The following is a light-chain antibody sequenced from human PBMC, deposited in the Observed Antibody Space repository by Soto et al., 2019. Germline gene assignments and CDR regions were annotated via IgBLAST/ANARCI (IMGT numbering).Light chain of an antibody. V-gene: IGKV3-20*01. CDR1: QSVSSSY. J-gene: IGKJ1*01. Sequence: IALTQSPGTLSLYQGERATLSCRASQSVSSSYLAWYQQKPGQAPRLLIYGASSRATGIPDRFSGSGSGTDFTLTISRLEPEDFAVYYCQQYCRPWTFGQGTKVDIK. CDR3: QQYCRPWT. CDR2: GAS.